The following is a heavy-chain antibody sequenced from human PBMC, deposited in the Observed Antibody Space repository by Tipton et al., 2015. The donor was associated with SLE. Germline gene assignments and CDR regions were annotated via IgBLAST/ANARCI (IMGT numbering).Heavy chain of an antibody. V-gene: IGHV3-30*03. Sequence: SLRLSCTVSGFTFTRYYMSWIRQAPGKGLEWVAVISYDGSNKYYADSVKGRFTISRDNSKNTLYLQMNSLRAEDTAVYYCVRELEEWLAEYYFDYWGQGTLVTVSS. J-gene: IGHJ4*02. CDR2: ISYDGSNK. D-gene: IGHD6-19*01. CDR3: VRELEEWLAEYYFDY. CDR1: GFTFTRYY.